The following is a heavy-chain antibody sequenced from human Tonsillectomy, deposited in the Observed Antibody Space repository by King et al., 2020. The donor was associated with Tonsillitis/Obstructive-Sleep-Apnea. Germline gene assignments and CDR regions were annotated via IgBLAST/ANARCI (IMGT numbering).Heavy chain of an antibody. CDR3: AHKVGSATFDY. D-gene: IGHD1-26*01. J-gene: IGHJ4*02. V-gene: IGHV2-5*02. Sequence: TLKESGPTLVKPPQALTLTCTFSGFSLSTSGAGVGWIRQPPGKALEWLALVYWDDDKRYSPSLKSRLTITKDTSNKQVVLTMTNMGPVDTATYFCAHKVGSATFDYWGQGTLVTVSS. CDR1: GFSLSTSGAG. CDR2: VYWDDDK.